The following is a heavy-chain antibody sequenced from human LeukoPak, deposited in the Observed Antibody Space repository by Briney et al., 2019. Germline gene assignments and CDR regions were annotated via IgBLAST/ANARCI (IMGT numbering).Heavy chain of an antibody. CDR3: ARDTRSSGYHTNKKWFDP. CDR2: IYYSGST. D-gene: IGHD3-22*01. V-gene: IGHV4-59*11. J-gene: IGHJ5*02. CDR1: GGSISSHY. Sequence: SETLSLTCTVSGGSISSHYWSWIRQPPGKGLEWIGYIYYSGSTNYNPSLKSRVTISVDTSKNQFSLKLSSVTAADTAVYYCARDTRSSGYHTNKKWFDPWGQGTLVTVSS.